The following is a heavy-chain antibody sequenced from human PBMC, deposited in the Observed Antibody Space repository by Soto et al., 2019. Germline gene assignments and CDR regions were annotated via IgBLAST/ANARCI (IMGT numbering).Heavy chain of an antibody. CDR1: GGTFSSYA. J-gene: IGHJ6*02. D-gene: IGHD5-12*01. Sequence: QVQLVQSGAEVKKPGSSVKVSCKASGGTFSSYAISWVRQAPGQGLEWMGGIIPIFGTANYAQKFQGRVTITADESKSTAYMELSSLRSEDTAVYYCARMEGDGYNVRDYYYYYGMDVWGQGTTVTVSS. CDR3: ARMEGDGYNVRDYYYYYGMDV. CDR2: IIPIFGTA. V-gene: IGHV1-69*01.